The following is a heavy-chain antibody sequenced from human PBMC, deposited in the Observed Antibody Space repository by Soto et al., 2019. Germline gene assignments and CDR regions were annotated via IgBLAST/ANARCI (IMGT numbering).Heavy chain of an antibody. CDR1: GDPLTTSA. CDR3: TRPGASDWNYVSSSS. CDR2: ISAKSGNT. J-gene: IGHJ4*02. Sequence: VKVACQASGDPLTTSAVNWVRQAPGQGLEWMGWISAKSGNTNNAQKLQCRVTMTTDTSTSTVYMELRSLTSDDTAIYYCTRPGASDWNYVSSSSWGQGTLVTVSS. D-gene: IGHD1-1*01. V-gene: IGHV1-18*04.